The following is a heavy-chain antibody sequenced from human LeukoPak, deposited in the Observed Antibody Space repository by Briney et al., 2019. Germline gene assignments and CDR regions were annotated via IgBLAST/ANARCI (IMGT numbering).Heavy chain of an antibody. J-gene: IGHJ1*01. D-gene: IGHD5-12*01. V-gene: IGHV3-11*01. CDR2: ISTGGGTI. CDR3: ARDDIVSQH. CDR1: GFNFGDYY. Sequence: GGSLRLSCAASGFNFGDYYMSWIRQAPGKGLEWISYISTGGGTIKYADSVKGRFTISRDNANNYLYLQMDSLRGEDTAVYFCARDDIVSQHWGQGTLVTVSS.